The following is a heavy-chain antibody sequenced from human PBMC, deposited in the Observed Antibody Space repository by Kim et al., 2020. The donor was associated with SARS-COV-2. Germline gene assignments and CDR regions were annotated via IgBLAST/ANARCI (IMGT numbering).Heavy chain of an antibody. D-gene: IGHD5-12*01. J-gene: IGHJ6*02. CDR1: GFTFSSYG. Sequence: GGSLRLSCAASGFTFSSYGMHWVRQAPGKGLEWVAVISYDGSNKYYADSVKGRFTISRDNSKNTLYLQMNSLRAEDTAVYYCARAKTKLRGYSGYDQRYYYYGMDVWGQGTTVTVSS. CDR2: ISYDGSNK. V-gene: IGHV3-33*05. CDR3: ARAKTKLRGYSGYDQRYYYYGMDV.